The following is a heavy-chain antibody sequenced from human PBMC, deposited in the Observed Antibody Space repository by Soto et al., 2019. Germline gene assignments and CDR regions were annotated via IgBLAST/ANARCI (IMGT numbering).Heavy chain of an antibody. CDR1: GYTFTSYY. J-gene: IGHJ6*02. CDR2: INPSGGST. CDR3: AREGQAPYYYYGMDV. V-gene: IGHV1-46*01. Sequence: ASVKVSFKASGYTFTSYYMHWVRQAPGQGLEWMGIINPSGGSTSYAQKFQGRVTMTTDTSTSTAHMELRSLRSDDTAVYYCAREGQAPYYYYGMDVWGQGTTVTVSS.